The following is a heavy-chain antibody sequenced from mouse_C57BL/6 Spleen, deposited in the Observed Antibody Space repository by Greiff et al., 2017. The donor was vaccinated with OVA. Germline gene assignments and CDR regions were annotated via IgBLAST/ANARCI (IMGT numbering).Heavy chain of an antibody. J-gene: IGHJ1*03. Sequence: VQLKQSGPELVKPGASVKISCKASGYSFTGYYMNWVKQSPEKSLEWIGEINPSTGGTTYNQKFKAKATLTVDKSSSTAYMQLKSLTSEDSAVYYCASQGIYYGSRRWYFDVWGTGTTVTVSS. CDR3: ASQGIYYGSRRWYFDV. CDR1: GYSFTGYY. V-gene: IGHV1-42*01. D-gene: IGHD1-1*01. CDR2: INPSTGGT.